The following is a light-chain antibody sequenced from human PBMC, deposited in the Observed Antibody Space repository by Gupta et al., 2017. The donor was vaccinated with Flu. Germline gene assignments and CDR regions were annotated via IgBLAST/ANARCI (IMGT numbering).Light chain of an antibody. CDR1: QSLLHSDGFNY. V-gene: IGKV2-28*01. CDR2: LGS. J-gene: IGKJ3*01. Sequence: VTPGEPASISGRSSQSLLHSDGFNYLDWYLQKPGQSPQLLIYLGSNRASGVPDRFNGSVSGTDFTLDISKVEAEDVGIYYCRQALHTEFTFGHGTKVDIK. CDR3: RQALHTEFT.